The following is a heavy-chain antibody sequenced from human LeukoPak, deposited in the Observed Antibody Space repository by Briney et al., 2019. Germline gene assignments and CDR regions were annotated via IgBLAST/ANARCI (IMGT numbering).Heavy chain of an antibody. V-gene: IGHV4-59*01. D-gene: IGHD3-3*01. Sequence: SETLSLTCAVSGGSISSYYWSWIRQPPGKGLEWIGYIYYSGSTNYNSSFKSRVTISIDTSKNQFSLKLSSVTAADTAVYYCAREVMWSGYFDYWGQGTLVTVSS. J-gene: IGHJ4*02. CDR3: AREVMWSGYFDY. CDR1: GGSISSYY. CDR2: IYYSGST.